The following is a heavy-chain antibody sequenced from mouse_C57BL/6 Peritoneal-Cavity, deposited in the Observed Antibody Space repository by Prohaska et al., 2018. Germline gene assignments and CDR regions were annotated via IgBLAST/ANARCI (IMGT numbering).Heavy chain of an antibody. V-gene: IGHV10-3*01. CDR3: LRKDTTAFDD. D-gene: IGHD1-2*01. CDR1: GFTFNTYA. Sequence: AVSGFTFNTYAMNWVRHATGKVLEWVARIRSKSSNYATYYAESVKDRFTISGDDAQSMLYLQMNNLNTEDTAMYYCLRKDTTAFDDWGQGTTLTVSS. CDR2: IRSKSSNYAT. J-gene: IGHJ2*01.